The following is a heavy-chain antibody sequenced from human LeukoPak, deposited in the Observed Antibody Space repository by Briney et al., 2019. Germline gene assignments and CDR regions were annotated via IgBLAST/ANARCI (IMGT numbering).Heavy chain of an antibody. V-gene: IGHV3-21*01. CDR2: ISSSSSYI. CDR3: ARDVSNEAGQFDY. J-gene: IGHJ4*02. Sequence: PGGSLRLSCAASGFTFSGYSMNWVRQAPGKGLEWVSSISSSSSYIYYADSVKGRFTISRDNAKNSLYLQMNSLRAEDTAVYYCARDVSNEAGQFDYWGQGTLVTVSS. CDR1: GFTFSGYS. D-gene: IGHD6-19*01.